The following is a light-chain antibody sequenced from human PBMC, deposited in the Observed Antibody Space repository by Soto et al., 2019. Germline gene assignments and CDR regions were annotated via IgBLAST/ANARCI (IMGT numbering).Light chain of an antibody. CDR3: QQYNDWYT. CDR2: GAS. J-gene: IGKJ2*01. V-gene: IGKV3-15*01. CDR1: LSVSSN. Sequence: EIVMTQSPATLSVSPGGRATLSCRASLSVSSNLAWYQQKPGQAPRLLIYGASTRATGIPARFSGSGSGTDFTLTISSLQDEDFAVYFCQQYNDWYTFGQGTKLEIK.